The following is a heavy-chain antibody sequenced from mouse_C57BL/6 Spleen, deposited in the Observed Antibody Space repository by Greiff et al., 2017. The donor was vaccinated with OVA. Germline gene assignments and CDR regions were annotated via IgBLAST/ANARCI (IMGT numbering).Heavy chain of an antibody. CDR3: ARLRDGYQYYYAMDD. Sequence: VQLQQPGAELVKPGASVKMSCKASGYTFTSYWITWVKQRPGQGLEWIGDIYPGSGSTNYNEKFKSKATLTVDTSSSTAYMQLSSLTSEDSAVYYCARLRDGYQYYYAMDDWGQGTSVTVAS. D-gene: IGHD2-3*01. J-gene: IGHJ4*01. CDR1: GYTFTSYW. V-gene: IGHV1-55*01. CDR2: IYPGSGST.